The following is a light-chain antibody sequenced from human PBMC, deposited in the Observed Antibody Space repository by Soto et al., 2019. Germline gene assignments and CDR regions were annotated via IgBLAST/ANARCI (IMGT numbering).Light chain of an antibody. CDR1: GSGLGHYNS. Sequence: QSALTQPRSVSGSPGQSVTISCTGTGSGLGHYNSVSWYRYHPGKAPKLIIFDVSERPAGVPDRFSGSKSANTASLTISGLQVEDEADYYCCSYAGSYVYVFGTGTKVTVL. CDR3: CSYAGSYVYV. CDR2: DVS. J-gene: IGLJ1*01. V-gene: IGLV2-11*01.